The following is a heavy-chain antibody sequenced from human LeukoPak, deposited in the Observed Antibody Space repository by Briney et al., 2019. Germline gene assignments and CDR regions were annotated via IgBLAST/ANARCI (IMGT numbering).Heavy chain of an antibody. Sequence: PGGSLRLSCAASGFTVSSNYMSWVRQAPGKGLEWVSVIYSGGSTYYADSVKGRFTISRDNSKNTLYLQMNSLRAEDTAVYYCAKVGCSSTSCYLNYYYYGMDVWGQGTTVTVSS. D-gene: IGHD2-2*01. CDR3: AKVGCSSTSCYLNYYYYGMDV. V-gene: IGHV3-66*01. CDR1: GFTVSSNY. J-gene: IGHJ6*02. CDR2: IYSGGST.